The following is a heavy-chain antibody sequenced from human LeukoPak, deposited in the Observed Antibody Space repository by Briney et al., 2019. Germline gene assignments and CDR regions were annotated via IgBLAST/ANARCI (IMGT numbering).Heavy chain of an antibody. Sequence: SETLSLTCTVSGGSISSSSYYWGWIRQPPGKGLEWIGSIYYSRSTYYNPSLKSRVTISVDTSKNQFSLKLSSVTAADTAVYYCSTYYYDSGGYYHVVFDYWGQGTLITVSS. J-gene: IGHJ4*02. CDR3: STYYYDSGGYYHVVFDY. CDR1: GGSISSSSYY. V-gene: IGHV4-39*01. D-gene: IGHD3-22*01. CDR2: IYYSRST.